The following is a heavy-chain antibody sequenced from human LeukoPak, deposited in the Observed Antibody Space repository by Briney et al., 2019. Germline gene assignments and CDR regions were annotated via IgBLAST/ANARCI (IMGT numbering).Heavy chain of an antibody. V-gene: IGHV3-48*03. D-gene: IGHD3-10*01. CDR3: ARDPNYGSGSYADY. CDR1: GFTFTRYA. CDR2: ISSGGSTI. J-gene: IGHJ4*02. Sequence: PGGSLRLSCTASGFTFTRYAMSWVRQAPGKGLEWVSYISSGGSTIYYADSVKDRFTISRDNAKNSLYLQMNSLRAEDTAVYYCARDPNYGSGSYADYWGQGTLVTVSS.